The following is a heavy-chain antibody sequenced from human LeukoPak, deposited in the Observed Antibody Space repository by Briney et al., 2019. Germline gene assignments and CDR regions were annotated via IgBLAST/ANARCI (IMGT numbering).Heavy chain of an antibody. CDR2: IYPGDSDT. Sequence: GESLKISCKGSGYSFTNYWIGWVLQLPGKGLEWMGSIYPGDSDTRYSPSFQGQVTISADKSISTAYLQWSSLKASDTAMYYCATHSGSYFYYFDNWGQGTLVTVSS. CDR1: GYSFTNYW. J-gene: IGHJ4*02. CDR3: ATHSGSYFYYFDN. V-gene: IGHV5-51*01. D-gene: IGHD1-26*01.